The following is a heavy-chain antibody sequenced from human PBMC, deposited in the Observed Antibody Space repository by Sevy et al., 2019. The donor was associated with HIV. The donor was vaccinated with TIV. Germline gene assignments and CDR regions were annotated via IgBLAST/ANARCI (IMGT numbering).Heavy chain of an antibody. V-gene: IGHV3-30-3*01. J-gene: IGHJ4*02. D-gene: IGHD4-17*01. Sequence: GGSLRLSCAASGFTFSSYAMHWVRQAPGKGLEWVAVISYDGSNKYCADSVKGRFTISRDNSKNTLYLQMNSLRAEDTAVHYRARECSDALTKLDYWGQGTLVTVSS. CDR2: ISYDGSNK. CDR3: ARECSDALTKLDY. CDR1: GFTFSSYA.